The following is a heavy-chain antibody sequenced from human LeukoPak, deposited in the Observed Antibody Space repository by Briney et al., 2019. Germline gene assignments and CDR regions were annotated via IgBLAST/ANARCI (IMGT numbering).Heavy chain of an antibody. CDR3: AKSVVMGSPFDY. CDR1: GFTFDDYA. Sequence: PGRSLRLSCAASGFTFDDYAMHWVRQAPGKGLEWVSGISWNSDSNDYADSVKGRFTISRDNAKNSLYLQMNSLRAEDMALYYCAKSVVMGSPFDYWGQGALVTVSS. V-gene: IGHV3-9*03. D-gene: IGHD2-8*01. CDR2: ISWNSDSN. J-gene: IGHJ4*02.